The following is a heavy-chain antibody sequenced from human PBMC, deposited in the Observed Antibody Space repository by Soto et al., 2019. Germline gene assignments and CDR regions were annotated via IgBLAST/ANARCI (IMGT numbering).Heavy chain of an antibody. V-gene: IGHV4-59*01. J-gene: IGHJ3*02. CDR1: CGSISSYY. CDR3: ARHKRGYSYSPLNQIGPTHNDAFDI. CDR2: SYYSGST. Sequence: PSETLSLTCTVSCGSISSYYWSWIRQHPGKGLEWIGNSYYSGSTNYNPSLKSRVTISVDTSKNQFSLKLSSVTAADTALYYCARHKRGYSYSPLNQIGPTHNDAFDIWGQGTRVTVSS. D-gene: IGHD5-18*01.